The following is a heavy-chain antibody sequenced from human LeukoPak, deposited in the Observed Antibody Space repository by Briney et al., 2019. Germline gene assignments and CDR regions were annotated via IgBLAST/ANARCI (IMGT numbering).Heavy chain of an antibody. Sequence: GGSLRLSCAASGFTFRDYWMSWVRQSPGKGLEWVANIKEDGSQKYDVDSVRGRFTISRDNAKNSLFLQMDSLRAEDTAVYYCGKDEQGFGMQTSHWGQGTLVTVSS. CDR2: IKEDGSQK. CDR3: GKDEQGFGMQTSH. D-gene: IGHD1-14*01. J-gene: IGHJ4*02. V-gene: IGHV3-7*01. CDR1: GFTFRDYW.